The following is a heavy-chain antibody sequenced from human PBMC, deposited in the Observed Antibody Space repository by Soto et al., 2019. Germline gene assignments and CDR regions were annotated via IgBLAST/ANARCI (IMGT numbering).Heavy chain of an antibody. CDR1: GFTFSNYG. Sequence: QVQLVESGGGVVQAGRSLRLSCAASGFTFSNYGMHWVRQTPGKGLEWVALILYDGSNKYYADSVKGRFTISRDNSKNTQYMQVSSLRAEDTAVYYCAKSRDAYNFYFYYGMDVWGQGTTVTVSS. V-gene: IGHV3-30*18. CDR3: AKSRDAYNFYFYYGMDV. CDR2: ILYDGSNK. D-gene: IGHD2-2*01. J-gene: IGHJ6*02.